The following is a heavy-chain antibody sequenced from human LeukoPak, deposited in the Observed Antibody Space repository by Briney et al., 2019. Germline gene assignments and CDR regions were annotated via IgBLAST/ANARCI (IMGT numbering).Heavy chain of an antibody. Sequence: GRSLRLSCAASGFTFSSYAMHWVRQAPGKGLEWVAVISYDGSNKYYADSVKGRFTISRDNSKNTLYLQMSSLRAEDTAVYYCARDFDIVVVPAAAGYMDVWGKGTTVTVSS. J-gene: IGHJ6*03. CDR2: ISYDGSNK. D-gene: IGHD2-2*01. CDR1: GFTFSSYA. V-gene: IGHV3-30*04. CDR3: ARDFDIVVVPAAAGYMDV.